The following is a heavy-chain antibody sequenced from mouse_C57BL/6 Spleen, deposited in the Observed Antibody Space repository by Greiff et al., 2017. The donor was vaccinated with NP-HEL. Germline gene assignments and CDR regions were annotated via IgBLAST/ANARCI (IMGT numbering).Heavy chain of an antibody. Sequence: QVHVKQSGPELVKPGASVKLSCKASGYTFTSYDINWVKQRPGQGLEWIGWIYPRDGSTKYNEKFKGKATLTVDTSSSTAYMELHSLTSEDSAVYFCARDGSGNAMDYWGQGTSVTVSS. CDR2: IYPRDGST. CDR1: GYTFTSYD. CDR3: ARDGSGNAMDY. D-gene: IGHD1-1*01. V-gene: IGHV1-85*01. J-gene: IGHJ4*01.